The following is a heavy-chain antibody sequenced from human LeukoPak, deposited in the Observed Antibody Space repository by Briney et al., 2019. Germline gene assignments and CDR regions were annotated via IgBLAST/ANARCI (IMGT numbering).Heavy chain of an antibody. CDR3: AREVADYDSSGYYSSGDWFDP. CDR1: GGSISSGGYY. V-gene: IGHV4-31*03. J-gene: IGHJ5*02. CDR2: IYYSGST. Sequence: SETLSLTCTVSGGSISSGGYYWSWIRQHPGKGLEWIGYIYYSGSTYYNPSLKSRVTIPVDTSKNQFSLKLSSVTAADTAVYDCAREVADYDSSGYYSSGDWFDPWGQGTLVTDSS. D-gene: IGHD3-22*01.